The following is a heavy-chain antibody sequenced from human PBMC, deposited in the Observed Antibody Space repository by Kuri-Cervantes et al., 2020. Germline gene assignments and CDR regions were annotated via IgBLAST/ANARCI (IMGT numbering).Heavy chain of an antibody. J-gene: IGHJ4*02. V-gene: IGHV4-59*12. Sequence: SETLSLTCTVSGGSISNYCWSWIRQPPGKGLEWIGYIYYSGSTNYNPSLKSRVTISADTSKNQFSLKLSSVTAADTAVYYCARGSMGWFGESTRLDYWGQGTLVTVSS. D-gene: IGHD3-10*01. CDR2: IYYSGST. CDR3: ARGSMGWFGESTRLDY. CDR1: GGSISNYC.